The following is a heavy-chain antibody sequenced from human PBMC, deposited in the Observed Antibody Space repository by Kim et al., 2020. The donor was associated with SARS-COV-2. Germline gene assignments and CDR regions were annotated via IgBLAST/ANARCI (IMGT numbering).Heavy chain of an antibody. J-gene: IGHJ4*02. CDR3: ARDRDGSGSYLDY. CDR1: GFMFSDYA. CDR2: ISYDGTRT. Sequence: GGSLRLSCKASGFMFSDYALHWVRQAPGKGLEWVAIISYDGTRTYYADSVKGRFTISRNFSMHTPNLQIHSLRSEDTAVYFCARDRDGSGSYLDYWGRGT. V-gene: IGHV3-30-3*01. D-gene: IGHD3-10*01.